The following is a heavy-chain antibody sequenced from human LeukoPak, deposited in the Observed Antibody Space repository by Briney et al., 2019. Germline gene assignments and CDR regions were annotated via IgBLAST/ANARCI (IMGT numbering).Heavy chain of an antibody. D-gene: IGHD3-16*01. CDR1: GGSISSYY. CDR2: IYYCGST. V-gene: IGHV4-59*01. Sequence: SETLSLTCTVSGGSISSYYWSWIRQPPGKGLEWIGYIYYCGSTNYNPSLKSRVTISVDTSKNQFSLKLSSVTAADTAVYYCARETIYATNWFDPWGQGTLVTVSS. CDR3: ARETIYATNWFDP. J-gene: IGHJ5*02.